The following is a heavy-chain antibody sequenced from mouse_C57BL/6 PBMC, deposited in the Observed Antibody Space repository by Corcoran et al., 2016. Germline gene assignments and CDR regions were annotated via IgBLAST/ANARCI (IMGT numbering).Heavy chain of an antibody. D-gene: IGHD1-1*01. V-gene: IGHV1-26*01. CDR3: ARWGTTVVAKGYFDV. Sequence: EIQLQQTGPELVKPGASVKISCKDSGYTFTDYYMIWVKQSHRTSLEGIGDINPNNGGTSYNQKFKGKATLTVDQSSSTAYIELRSLTSEDSAVYYCARWGTTVVAKGYFDVWGTGTTVTVSS. J-gene: IGHJ1*03. CDR2: INPNNGGT. CDR1: GYTFTDYY.